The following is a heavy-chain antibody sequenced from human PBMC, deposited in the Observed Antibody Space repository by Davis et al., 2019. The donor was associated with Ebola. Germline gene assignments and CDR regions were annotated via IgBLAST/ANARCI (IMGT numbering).Heavy chain of an antibody. CDR3: ARVDYDFWSGYYTGNWFDP. V-gene: IGHV4-31*03. CDR1: GGSISSGGYY. CDR2: IYYSGST. D-gene: IGHD3-3*01. Sequence: MPSETLSLTCTVSGGSISSGGYYWSWIRQHPGKGLEWIGYIYYSGSTYYNPSLKSRVTISVDTSKNQFSLKLSSVTAADTAVYYCARVDYDFWSGYYTGNWFDPWGQGTTVIVSS. J-gene: IGHJ5*01.